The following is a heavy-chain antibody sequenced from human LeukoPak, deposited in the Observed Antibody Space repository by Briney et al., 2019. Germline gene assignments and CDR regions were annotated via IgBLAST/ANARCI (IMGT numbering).Heavy chain of an antibody. CDR3: AKEGYSSSWYPNWFDP. Sequence: GGSLRLSCAASGFTFDDYAMHWVRQAPGKGLEWVSLISGDGGSTYYADSVKGRFTISRDNSKNSLYLQMNSLRTEDTALYYCAKEGYSSSWYPNWFDPWGQGTLVTVSS. CDR2: ISGDGGST. J-gene: IGHJ5*02. D-gene: IGHD6-13*01. V-gene: IGHV3-43*02. CDR1: GFTFDDYA.